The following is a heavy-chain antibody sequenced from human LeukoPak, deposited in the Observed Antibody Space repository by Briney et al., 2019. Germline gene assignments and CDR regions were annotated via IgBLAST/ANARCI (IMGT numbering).Heavy chain of an antibody. CDR1: GFTFSSYG. J-gene: IGHJ4*02. Sequence: GRSLRLSCAASGFTFSSYGMHWVRQAPGKGLEWVAVISYDGSNKYYADSVKGRFTISRDNSKNTLYLQMNSLRAEDAAVYYCAKDLKKSITMIVVVSPFDYWGQGTLVTVSS. CDR2: ISYDGSNK. D-gene: IGHD3-22*01. CDR3: AKDLKKSITMIVVVSPFDY. V-gene: IGHV3-30*18.